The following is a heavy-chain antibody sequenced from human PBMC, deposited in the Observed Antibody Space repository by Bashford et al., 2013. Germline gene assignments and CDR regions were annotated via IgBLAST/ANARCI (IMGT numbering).Heavy chain of an antibody. CDR2: INSDGSST. V-gene: IGHV3-74*01. CDR1: GFTFSSYW. D-gene: IGHD2-2*01. CDR3: ARDLVPAASYYYGMDV. J-gene: IGHJ6*02. Sequence: GSLRLSCAASGFTFSSYWMHWVRQAPGKGLVWVSYINSDGSSTSYADSVKGRFTISRDNAKNTLYLQMNSLRVEDTSVYYCARDLVPAASYYYGMDVWGQGTTVTVSS.